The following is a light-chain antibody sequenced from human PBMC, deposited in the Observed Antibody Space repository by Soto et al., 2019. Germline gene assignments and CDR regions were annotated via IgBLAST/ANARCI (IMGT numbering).Light chain of an antibody. CDR2: SNA. J-gene: IGLJ3*02. CDR1: GSNIGENA. Sequence: QSVLTQPPSASGTPGQTVTISCSGSGSNIGENAVNWYQHLPGTAPQLLIYSNALRPSGGPHRFSGSKSGTAGSLAISGLQSEDEAHYYCAAWYDSLTAMLFGGGTKVTVL. V-gene: IGLV1-44*01. CDR3: AAWYDSLTAML.